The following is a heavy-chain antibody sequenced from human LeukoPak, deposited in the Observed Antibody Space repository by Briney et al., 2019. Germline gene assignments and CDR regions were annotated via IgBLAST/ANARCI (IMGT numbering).Heavy chain of an antibody. D-gene: IGHD6-13*01. V-gene: IGHV4-59*01. Sequence: SETLSLTCTVSGGSISSYYWSWIRQPPGKGLEWIGYLYYSGSTNYNPSLKSRATISVDTSKNQFSLKLSSVTAADTAVYYCARAASSWSFDYWGQGTLVTVSS. CDR2: LYYSGST. CDR1: GGSISSYY. J-gene: IGHJ4*02. CDR3: ARAASSWSFDY.